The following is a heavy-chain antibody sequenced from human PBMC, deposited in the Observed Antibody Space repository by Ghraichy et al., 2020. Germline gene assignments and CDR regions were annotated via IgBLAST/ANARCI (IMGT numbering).Heavy chain of an antibody. J-gene: IGHJ4*02. V-gene: IGHV4-4*09. D-gene: IGHD2-21*02. CDR3: TAQYCGGDCYPQYYFDY. CDR2: IYTSGST. CDR1: GGSISSYY. Sequence: SETLSLTCTVSGGSISSYYWSWIRQPPGKGLEWIGYIYTSGSTNYNPSLKSRVTISVDTSKNQFSLKLSSVTAADTAVYYCTAQYCGGDCYPQYYFDYWGQGTLVTVSS.